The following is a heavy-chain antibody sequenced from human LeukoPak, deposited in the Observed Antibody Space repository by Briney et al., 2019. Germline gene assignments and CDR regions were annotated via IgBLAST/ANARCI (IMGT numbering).Heavy chain of an antibody. CDR1: GFTFSSYW. CDR3: AGDPAAAGTDYYYYYMDV. D-gene: IGHD6-13*01. Sequence: GGSLRLSCAASGFTFSSYWMSWVRQAPGKGLEWVANIKQDGSEKYYVDSVKGRFTISRDNAKNSLYLQMNSLRAEDTAVYYCAGDPAAAGTDYYYYYMDVWGKGTTVTVSS. J-gene: IGHJ6*03. CDR2: IKQDGSEK. V-gene: IGHV3-7*01.